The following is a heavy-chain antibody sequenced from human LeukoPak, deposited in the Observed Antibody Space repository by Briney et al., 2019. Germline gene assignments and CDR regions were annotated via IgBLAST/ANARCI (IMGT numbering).Heavy chain of an antibody. V-gene: IGHV3-7*03. J-gene: IGHJ4*02. CDR1: GFTFSRHW. CDR3: TRGSGRYVMVDW. Sequence: GSLILSCAASGFTFSRHWMYWVRQAPGKGLEWVANIKQDGSAKPYVDSVKGRFTISRDNAKNSLFLQMNSLKTEDTAVYYCTRGSGRYVMVDWWGQGTLVTVSS. CDR2: IKQDGSAK. D-gene: IGHD6-19*01.